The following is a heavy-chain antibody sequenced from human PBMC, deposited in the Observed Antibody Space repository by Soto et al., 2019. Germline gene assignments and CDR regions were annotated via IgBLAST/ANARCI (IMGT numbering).Heavy chain of an antibody. D-gene: IGHD6-19*01. Sequence: ASVKVSCKASGCTFTSYYMHWVRQAPGQGLEWMGIINPSGGSTSYAQKFQGRVTMTRDTSTSTVYMELSSLRSEDTAVYYCARSPSAAVAGSLPLDYWGQGTLVTVSS. CDR3: ARSPSAAVAGSLPLDY. J-gene: IGHJ4*02. CDR2: INPSGGST. V-gene: IGHV1-46*01. CDR1: GCTFTSYY.